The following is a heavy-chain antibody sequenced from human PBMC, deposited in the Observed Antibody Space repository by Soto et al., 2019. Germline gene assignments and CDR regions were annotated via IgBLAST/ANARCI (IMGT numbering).Heavy chain of an antibody. CDR3: AKDRGHHSGYPIFDY. D-gene: IGHD5-12*01. CDR2: IRNSGGNT. CDR1: GFSTSNYA. J-gene: IGHJ4*02. V-gene: IGHV3-23*01. Sequence: EVQLLESGGGLAQPGGSLRVSCAASGFSTSNYAMSWVRQAPGKGLEWVAMIRNSGGNTYYADSVEGRFTISTDNSKNTLYLQMTSLRAEDTAVYYCAKDRGHHSGYPIFDYWGQGTLVTVSS.